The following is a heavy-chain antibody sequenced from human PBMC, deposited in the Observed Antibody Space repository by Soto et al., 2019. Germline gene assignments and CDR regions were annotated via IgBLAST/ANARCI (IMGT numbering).Heavy chain of an antibody. CDR1: GFTFSNYA. CDR2: ISDNGGST. V-gene: IGHV3-23*01. J-gene: IGHJ4*02. D-gene: IGHD2-2*01. Sequence: EVQLLESGGGLVQPGGSPRLSCAASGFTFSNYAMTWVRQAPGKGLEWVSTISDNGGSTFYADSVKGRFTITRYNSKKTLYLQMNSLKAEDTTVYYCAKGLVPAAKTSLNDYWGQGTLVTVSS. CDR3: AKGLVPAAKTSLNDY.